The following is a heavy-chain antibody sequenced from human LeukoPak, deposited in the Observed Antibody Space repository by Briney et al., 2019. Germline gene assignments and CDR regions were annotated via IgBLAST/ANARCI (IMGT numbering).Heavy chain of an antibody. V-gene: IGHV3-30*18. CDR1: GFTFSSYG. Sequence: GGSLRLSCAASGFTFSSYGMHWVRQAPGKGLEWVAVISYDGSNKYYADSVKGRFTISRDNSKNTLYLQMNSLRAEDTAVYYCAKDLLPVVVTAILAFDIWGQGTMVTVSS. D-gene: IGHD2-21*02. CDR2: ISYDGSNK. CDR3: AKDLLPVVVTAILAFDI. J-gene: IGHJ3*02.